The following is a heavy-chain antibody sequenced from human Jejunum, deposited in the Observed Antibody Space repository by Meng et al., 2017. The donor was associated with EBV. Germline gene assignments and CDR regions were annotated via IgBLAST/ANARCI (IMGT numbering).Heavy chain of an antibody. Sequence: GRGVGLGGGLVQAGGSLRLSCAGSGCTFSRYAMSWVRQAPGKGLEWVSSIGGSGGATYDADSVKGRFTISRDNSKSTLYLQMNSLRAEDTAVYYCAKLTRAWGQGTLVTVSS. CDR3: AKLTRA. J-gene: IGHJ5*02. V-gene: IGHV3-23*04. CDR2: IGGSGGAT. D-gene: IGHD1/OR15-1a*01. CDR1: GCTFSRYA.